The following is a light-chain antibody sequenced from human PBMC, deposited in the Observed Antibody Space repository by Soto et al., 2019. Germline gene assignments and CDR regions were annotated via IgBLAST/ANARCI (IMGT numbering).Light chain of an antibody. CDR3: QQYGRSQS. V-gene: IGKV3-20*01. CDR1: QSVSSSY. J-gene: IGKJ1*01. Sequence: EMVLTQSPGTLSLSPGERATLSCRASQSVSSSYLAWYQQKPGQAPRLLIYGASSRATSIPDKFSGSESGTDFTLTSSRLAPEDFAVYYCQQYGRSQSFGEGTKVEIK. CDR2: GAS.